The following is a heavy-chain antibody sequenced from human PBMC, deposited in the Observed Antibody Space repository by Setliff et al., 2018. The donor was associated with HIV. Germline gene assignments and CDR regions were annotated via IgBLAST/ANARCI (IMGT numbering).Heavy chain of an antibody. Sequence: SETLSLTCAVYGGSFSDNYWSWIRQSPGKGLEWIGEINHSGRTKYSPSLRSRVSISVDTSKNQFSLKLRSVTAADTALYYCARGRYRSRWYASDHYYIDVWGKGTTVTVSS. CDR3: ARGRYRSRWYASDHYYIDV. V-gene: IGHV4-34*01. D-gene: IGHD6-13*01. J-gene: IGHJ6*03. CDR1: GGSFSDNY. CDR2: INHSGRT.